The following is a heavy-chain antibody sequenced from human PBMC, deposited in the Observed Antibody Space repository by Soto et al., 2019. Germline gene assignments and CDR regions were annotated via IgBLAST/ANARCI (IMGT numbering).Heavy chain of an antibody. Sequence: QVQLVQSGPEVKKPGASVKVSCMASGNTFASHGFSWVRQAPGQGLEWMGWISGFNGQTNYALKFQGRVTLTTDTSTSTAYMELRSLRSDDTAVYFCARVDPRGVAVVRDYWGQGTLVTVSS. CDR1: GNTFASHG. V-gene: IGHV1-18*01. CDR2: ISGFNGQT. CDR3: ARVDPRGVAVVRDY. D-gene: IGHD3-10*01. J-gene: IGHJ4*02.